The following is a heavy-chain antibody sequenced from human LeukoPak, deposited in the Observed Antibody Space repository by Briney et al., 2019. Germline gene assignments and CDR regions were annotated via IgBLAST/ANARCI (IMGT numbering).Heavy chain of an antibody. CDR1: GGSISDYY. V-gene: IGHV4-59*01. Sequence: SETLSHTCTVSGGSISDYYWSWIRQPPGKGLEWIGYIYYSGSTNYNPSLKSRVTISVDTSKNQFSLILISVTAADTAVYYCATLIAAPGRRYFDLWGRGTLVTVSS. J-gene: IGHJ2*01. CDR3: ATLIAAPGRRYFDL. CDR2: IYYSGST. D-gene: IGHD6-13*01.